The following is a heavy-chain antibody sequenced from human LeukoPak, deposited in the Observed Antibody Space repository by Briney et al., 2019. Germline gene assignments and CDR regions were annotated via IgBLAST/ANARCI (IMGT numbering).Heavy chain of an antibody. Sequence: GGSLRLSCAASGFTLSTYSMNWVRPAPGKGLEWISYIGGAIYYADSVKGRFTVSRDDAKNSLFLQMNSLRDEDTAVYYCARDSRWAFDYWGQGTLVTVSS. CDR2: IGGAI. V-gene: IGHV3-48*02. CDR3: ARDSRWAFDY. CDR1: GFTLSTYS. D-gene: IGHD6-13*01. J-gene: IGHJ4*02.